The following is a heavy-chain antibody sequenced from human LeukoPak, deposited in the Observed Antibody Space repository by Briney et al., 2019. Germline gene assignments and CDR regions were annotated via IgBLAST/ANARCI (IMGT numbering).Heavy chain of an antibody. D-gene: IGHD3-22*01. CDR1: GFTFSSYG. CDR2: IRYDGSNK. CDR3: AKDGDYYDSSGYYSDY. V-gene: IGHV3-30*02. J-gene: IGHJ4*02. Sequence: GGSLRLSCAASGFTFSSYGMHWVRQAPGKGLEWVAFIRYDGSNKYCADSVKGRFTISRDNSKNTLYLQMNSLRAEDTAVYYCAKDGDYYDSSGYYSDYWGQGTLVTVSS.